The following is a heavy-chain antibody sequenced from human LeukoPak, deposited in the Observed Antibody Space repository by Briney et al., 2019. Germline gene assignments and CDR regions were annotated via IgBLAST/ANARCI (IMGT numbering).Heavy chain of an antibody. J-gene: IGHJ4*02. CDR2: INSDGSST. CDR1: GFTFSSYW. D-gene: IGHD3-16*02. CDR3: ARDAGGFRLGELSPIDY. Sequence: PGGSLRLSCAASGFTFSSYWMHWVRQAPGKGLVWVSRINSDGSSTSYADSVKGRFTISRDNAKNTLYLQMNSLRAEDTAVYYCARDAGGFRLGELSPIDYWGQGTLVTVSS. V-gene: IGHV3-74*01.